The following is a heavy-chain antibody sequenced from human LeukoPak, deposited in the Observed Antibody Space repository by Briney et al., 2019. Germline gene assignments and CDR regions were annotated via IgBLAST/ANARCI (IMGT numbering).Heavy chain of an antibody. V-gene: IGHV3-9*03. CDR2: ITWNSGSV. D-gene: IGHD3/OR15-3a*01. CDR3: AKGLGVASLIVDALDM. Sequence: GGSLRLSCAASGFTFHDYAMHWVRHVPGKGLEWVSGITWNSGSVLYADSVRGRFTISRDNAKNSLYLQMNSLRPEDMAFYYCAKGLGVASLIVDALDMWGQGTMVTV. CDR1: GFTFHDYA. J-gene: IGHJ3*02.